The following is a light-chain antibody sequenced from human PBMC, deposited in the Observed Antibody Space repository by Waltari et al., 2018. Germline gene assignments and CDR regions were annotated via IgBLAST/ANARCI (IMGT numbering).Light chain of an antibody. Sequence: SFELTQPPSVSVAPGQTVRLTCSGAALSNQFAYWYQQKPGQAPLLLIFKDSERPSGIPERFSGSNSGTIVTLTISGVQAEDEADYYCQSADSTVVFGGGTKLTVL. J-gene: IGLJ3*02. CDR3: QSADSTVV. CDR2: KDS. V-gene: IGLV3-25*03. CDR1: ALSNQF.